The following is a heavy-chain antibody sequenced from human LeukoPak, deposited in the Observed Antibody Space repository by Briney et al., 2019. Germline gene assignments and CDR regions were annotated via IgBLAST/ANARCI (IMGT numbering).Heavy chain of an antibody. CDR1: GGSFSGYY. J-gene: IGHJ4*02. D-gene: IGHD3-10*01. Sequence: SETLSLTCAVYGGSFSGYYWSWIRQPPGKGLEWIGEINHSGSTNYNPSLKSRVTISVDTSKNQFSLKLSSVTAADTAVYYCARGVMVRGVILDYWGQGTLVTVSS. V-gene: IGHV4-34*01. CDR2: INHSGST. CDR3: ARGVMVRGVILDY.